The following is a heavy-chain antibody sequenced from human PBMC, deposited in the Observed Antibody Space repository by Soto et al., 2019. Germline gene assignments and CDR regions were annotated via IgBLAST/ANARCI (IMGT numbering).Heavy chain of an antibody. D-gene: IGHD3-16*01. CDR1: GYTFIDYY. J-gene: IGHJ6*02. V-gene: IGHV1-2*04. CDR3: ARGYGGLGNYVFYFYGLDV. CDR2: IKPNSGDT. Sequence: QVQLVQSGAEVKKPGASVKVSCKASGYTFIDYYIHWVRLAPGQGLEWMGWIKPNSGDTKYAQKFQGWVTMTRDTSIRTAYMGLSRLRSDDTAIYYCARGYGGLGNYVFYFYGLDVWGQGTTVTVSS.